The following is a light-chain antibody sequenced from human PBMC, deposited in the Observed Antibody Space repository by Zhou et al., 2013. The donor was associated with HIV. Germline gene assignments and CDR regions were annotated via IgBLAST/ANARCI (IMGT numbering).Light chain of an antibody. CDR3: MQPXQTPIT. CDR1: QSLLHINGYNY. CDR2: LGS. Sequence: DIVMTQSPLSLPVTPGEPASISCRSSQSLLHINGYNYLDWYLQKPGQSPQLLIYLGSNRASGVPDRFSGSGSGTDFTLKISRVEAEDVGIYYCMQPXQTPITFGQGTRLEIK. J-gene: IGKJ5*01. V-gene: IGKV2-28*01.